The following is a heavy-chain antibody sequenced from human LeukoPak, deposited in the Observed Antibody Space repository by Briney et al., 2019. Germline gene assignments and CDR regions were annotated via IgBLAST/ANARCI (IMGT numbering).Heavy chain of an antibody. V-gene: IGHV4-31*03. J-gene: IGHJ4*02. CDR1: GGSISSGGYY. CDR2: IYYSGST. D-gene: IGHD4-17*01. Sequence: SETLSLTCTVSGGSISSGGYYWSWIRQHPGKGLEWIGYIYYSGSTYYNPSLKSRVTISVDKSKNQFSLKLSSVTAADTAVYYCARGLGDYDSVGYWGQGTLVTVSS. CDR3: ARGLGDYDSVGY.